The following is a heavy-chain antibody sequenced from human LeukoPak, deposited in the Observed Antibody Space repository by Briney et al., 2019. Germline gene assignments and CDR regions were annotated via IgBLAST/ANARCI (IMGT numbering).Heavy chain of an antibody. CDR1: GGSISSYY. Sequence: SETLSLTCTVSGGSISSYYWSWIRQPPGKGLEWIGYIYYSGSTNYNPSLKSRVTISGDTSKNQFSLKLSSVTAADTAVYYCARGRYYYDSIRGLLNYYYYHMDVWGKGTTVTVSS. V-gene: IGHV4-59*01. J-gene: IGHJ6*03. CDR2: IYYSGST. CDR3: ARGRYYYDSIRGLLNYYYYHMDV. D-gene: IGHD3-22*01.